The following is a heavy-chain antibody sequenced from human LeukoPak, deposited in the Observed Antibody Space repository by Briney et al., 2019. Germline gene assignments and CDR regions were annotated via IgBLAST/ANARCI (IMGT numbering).Heavy chain of an antibody. J-gene: IGHJ6*02. V-gene: IGHV4-59*01. CDR2: IYYNGNT. CDR1: DVSINSYY. D-gene: IGHD1-26*01. CDR3: ARGRSNYCGMDV. Sequence: SETPSLTCSVSDVSINSYYWNWIRRPPGKGLEWIGYIYYNGNTNYSPSLKSRVTMSVDTSKNLFSLKVSSVTAADTAVYYCARGRSNYCGMDVWGQGTTVTVSS.